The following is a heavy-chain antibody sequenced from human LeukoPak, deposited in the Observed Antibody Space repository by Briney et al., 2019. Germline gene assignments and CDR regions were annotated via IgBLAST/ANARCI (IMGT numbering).Heavy chain of an antibody. Sequence: SQTLSLTCAISGDSVSSNSAAWTWIRQSPSRGLEWLGRTYYRSKWYYDYAVSLKSRITINPDTSKNQFSLQLNSVTPEDTAVYYCVRGPATFDYWGQGTLVTVSS. CDR1: GDSVSSNSAA. J-gene: IGHJ4*02. D-gene: IGHD2-2*01. CDR3: VRGPATFDY. V-gene: IGHV6-1*01. CDR2: TYYRSKWYY.